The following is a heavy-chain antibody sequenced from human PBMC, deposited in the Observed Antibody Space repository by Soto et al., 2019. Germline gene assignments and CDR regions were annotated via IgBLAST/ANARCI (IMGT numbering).Heavy chain of an antibody. Sequence: VAGKVSGKASGFTFSDYGLNWVRQAPGKGLEWMGWVSGNNGHANYAQNPQGRVSMTTDTATSTAYMELRRLTFDDTAVYYCARDIESVTAKHFFYYYAMDVWGQGPTVTVSS. CDR3: ARDIESVTAKHFFYYYAMDV. D-gene: IGHD2-8*01. J-gene: IGHJ6*02. V-gene: IGHV1-18*01. CDR1: GFTFSDYG. CDR2: VSGNNGHA.